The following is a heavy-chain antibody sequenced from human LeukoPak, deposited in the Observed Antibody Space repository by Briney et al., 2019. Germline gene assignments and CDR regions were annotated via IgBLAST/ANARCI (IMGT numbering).Heavy chain of an antibody. D-gene: IGHD3-3*01. CDR3: ARELRAPTIFGVVISSMDV. Sequence: ASVKVSCKASGYTFTGYYMHWVRQAPGQGLEWMGWINPNSGGTNYAQKFQGRVTMTRDTSISTAYMERSRLRSDDTAVYYCARELRAPTIFGVVISSMDVWGKGTTVTVSS. CDR2: INPNSGGT. CDR1: GYTFTGYY. J-gene: IGHJ6*03. V-gene: IGHV1-2*02.